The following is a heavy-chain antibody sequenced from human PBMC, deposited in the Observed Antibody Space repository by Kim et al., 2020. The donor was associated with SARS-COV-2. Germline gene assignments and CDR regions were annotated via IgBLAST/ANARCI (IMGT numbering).Heavy chain of an antibody. CDR3: TTETTVTTSGNDY. J-gene: IGHJ4*02. CDR2: IKSKTDGGTT. Sequence: GGSLRLSCAASGFTFSNAWMSWVRQAPGKGLEWVGRIKSKTDGGTTDYAAPVKGRFTISRDDSKNTLYLQMNSLKTEDTAVYYCTTETTVTTSGNDYWGQGTLVTVSS. CDR1: GFTFSNAW. V-gene: IGHV3-15*01. D-gene: IGHD4-17*01.